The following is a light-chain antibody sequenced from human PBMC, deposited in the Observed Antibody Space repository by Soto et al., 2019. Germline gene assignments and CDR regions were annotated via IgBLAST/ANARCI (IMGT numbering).Light chain of an antibody. CDR1: SSDVGCYNF. J-gene: IGLJ2*01. Sequence: QSALTQPPSASGSPGQSVTISCTGTSSDVGCYNFVSWYQQHPGKAPKLMIYEVSERPSGAPDRFSGSKSGNTASLAVSGLQDEDEADYYCSSYAGSNNVVFGGGTKLTVL. CDR2: EVS. V-gene: IGLV2-8*01. CDR3: SSYAGSNNVV.